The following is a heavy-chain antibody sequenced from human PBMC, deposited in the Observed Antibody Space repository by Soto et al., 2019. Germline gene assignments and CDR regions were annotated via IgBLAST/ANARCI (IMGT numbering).Heavy chain of an antibody. Sequence: GGSLRLSCAASGFTFSSYDRHWVRQDTGKGLEWVSAIGTAGDTYYPGSVKGRFTISRENAKNSLYLQMNSLRAEDTAVYYCARAYCGGDCYSGRGAFDIWGQGTMVTVSS. CDR2: IGTAGDT. D-gene: IGHD2-21*02. CDR3: ARAYCGGDCYSGRGAFDI. J-gene: IGHJ3*02. CDR1: GFTFSSYD. V-gene: IGHV3-13*01.